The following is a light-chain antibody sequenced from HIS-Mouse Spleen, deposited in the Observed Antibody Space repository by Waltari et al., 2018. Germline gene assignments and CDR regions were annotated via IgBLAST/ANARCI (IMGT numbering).Light chain of an antibody. Sequence: SSELTQDPAVSVALGQTVRITCQGDSLRSYYASRYQQKPGQAPELVIYGKNNRPPGIPDRFSGSSSGNTASLTITGAQVEDEADYYCNSRDSSGNHWVFGGGTKLTVL. CDR3: NSRDSSGNHWV. CDR2: GKN. V-gene: IGLV3-19*01. J-gene: IGLJ3*02. CDR1: SLRSYY.